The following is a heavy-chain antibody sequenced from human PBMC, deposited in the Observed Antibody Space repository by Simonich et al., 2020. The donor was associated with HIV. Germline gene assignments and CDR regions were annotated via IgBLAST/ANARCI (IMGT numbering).Heavy chain of an antibody. CDR3: ARGFYQRLYYFDY. Sequence: QVQLQQWGAGLLKPSETLSLTCAVYGGSFSGYYWSCSRQPPGKGLEWIGEIYHSGTTNYNPSLKSRVTISVDTSKNQFSLKLSSVTAADTAVYYCARGFYQRLYYFDYWGQGTLVTVSS. D-gene: IGHD2-2*01. CDR2: IYHSGTT. J-gene: IGHJ4*02. CDR1: GGSFSGYY. V-gene: IGHV4-34*01.